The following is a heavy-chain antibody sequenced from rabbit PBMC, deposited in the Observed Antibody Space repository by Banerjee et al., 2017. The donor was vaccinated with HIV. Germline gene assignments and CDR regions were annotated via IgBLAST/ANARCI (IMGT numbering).Heavy chain of an antibody. CDR2: IYAGSTGST. CDR3: VRAHASSSGYYTYLYL. D-gene: IGHD1-1*01. CDR1: GFSFSSSYW. J-gene: IGHJ4*01. V-gene: IGHV1S45*01. Sequence: QEQLEESGGDLVKPEGSLTLTCTASGFSFSSSYWICWVRQAPGKGLEWIACIYAGSTGSTYYASWAKGRLTISKTSSTTVTLQMTSLTAADTATYFCVRAHASSSGYYTYLYLWDPGTLVTVS.